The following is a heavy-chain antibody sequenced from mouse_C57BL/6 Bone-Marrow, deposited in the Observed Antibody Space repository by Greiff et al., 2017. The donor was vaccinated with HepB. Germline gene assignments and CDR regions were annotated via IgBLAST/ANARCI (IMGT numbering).Heavy chain of an antibody. CDR2: IWWDDDK. Sequence: QVTLKVSGPGILQPSQTLSLTCSFSGFSLSTFGMGVGWIRQPPGKGLEWLAHIWWDDDKYYNPALKSRLTISKDTSKNQVFLKIANVDTADTATYYCARIAWGQFITTVVGDYWGQGTTLTVSS. V-gene: IGHV8-8*01. CDR3: ARIAWGQFITTVVGDY. CDR1: GFSLSTFGMG. D-gene: IGHD1-1*01. J-gene: IGHJ2*01.